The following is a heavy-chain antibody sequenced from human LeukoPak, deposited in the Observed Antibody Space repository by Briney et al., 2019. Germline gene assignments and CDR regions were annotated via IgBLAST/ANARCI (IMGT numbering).Heavy chain of an antibody. D-gene: IGHD2-21*02. CDR3: ARFVAYCGGDCSPAFDI. J-gene: IGHJ3*02. CDR2: IYTSGST. Sequence: KPSETLSHTCTVSGGSISSYYWSWIRQPAGKGLEWIGRIYTSGSTNYNPSLKSRVTISVDTSKNQFSLKLSSVTAADTAVYYCARFVAYCGGDCSPAFDIWGQGTMVTVSS. V-gene: IGHV4-4*07. CDR1: GGSISSYY.